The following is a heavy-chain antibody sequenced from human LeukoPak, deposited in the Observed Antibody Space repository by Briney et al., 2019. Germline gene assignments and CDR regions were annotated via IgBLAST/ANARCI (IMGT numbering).Heavy chain of an antibody. V-gene: IGHV1-8*01. CDR3: ARVTGSIDY. D-gene: IGHD3-10*01. J-gene: IGHJ4*02. Sequence: ASVKVSSKDSGYTLTNYDIKWVRETTGPGLEWMGWMNTNSGNTGYAQKVQGRVTMTRDTSISTAYLELSSLRSDDTAVYYCARVTGSIDYWGQGTLVTVSS. CDR2: MNTNSGNT. CDR1: GYTLTNYD.